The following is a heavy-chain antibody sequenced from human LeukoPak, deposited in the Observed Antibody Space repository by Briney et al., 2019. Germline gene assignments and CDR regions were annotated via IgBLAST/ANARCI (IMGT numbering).Heavy chain of an antibody. J-gene: IGHJ5*02. CDR3: ATLNGDYEGWFDP. V-gene: IGHV4-39*01. D-gene: IGHD4-17*01. CDR1: GGSISSSSYY. Sequence: SETLSLTCTVSGGSISSSSYYWGWIRQPPGKGLEWIGSIYYSGSTYYNPSLKSRVTISVDTSKNQFSLKLSSVTAADTAVYYCATLNGDYEGWFDPWGQGTLVTVSS. CDR2: IYYSGST.